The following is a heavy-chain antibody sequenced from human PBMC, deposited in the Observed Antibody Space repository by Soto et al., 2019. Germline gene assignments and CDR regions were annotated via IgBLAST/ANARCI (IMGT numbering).Heavy chain of an antibody. J-gene: IGHJ5*02. D-gene: IGHD4-17*01. CDR3: ARPNQDYGDYPYNWFDP. CDR2: IYYSGST. Sequence: SETLSLTCTVSGGSISSSSYYWGWIRQPPXKGLEWIGSIYYSGSTYYNPSLKSRVTISVDTSKNQFSLKLSSVTAADTAVYYCARPNQDYGDYPYNWFDPWGQGNLVTVSS. V-gene: IGHV4-39*01. CDR1: GGSISSSSYY.